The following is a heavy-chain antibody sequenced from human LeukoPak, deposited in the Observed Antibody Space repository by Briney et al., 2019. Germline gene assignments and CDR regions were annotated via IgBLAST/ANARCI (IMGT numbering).Heavy chain of an antibody. J-gene: IGHJ5*02. CDR2: INPNSGGT. D-gene: IGHD3-16*02. CDR3: ARDKLGLGELSLYDQ. Sequence: GASVKVSCKASGYTFSGYYMHWVRQAPGQGLEWMGWINPNSGGTKYAQKFQGRVTMTRDTSISTAYMELSRLRSDDTAVYYCARDKLGLGELSLYDQWGQGTLVTVFS. CDR1: GYTFSGYY. V-gene: IGHV1-2*02.